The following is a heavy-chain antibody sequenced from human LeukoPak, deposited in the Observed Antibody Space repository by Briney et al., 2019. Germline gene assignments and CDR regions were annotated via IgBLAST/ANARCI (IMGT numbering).Heavy chain of an antibody. Sequence: GGSLRLSCAASGFTVSSNYMSWVRQAPGKGLEWVSAISGSGGSTYYADSVKGRFTISRDNSKNTLYLQMNSLRAEDTAVYYCAKGIRDYYYGMDVWGQGTTVTVSS. J-gene: IGHJ6*02. CDR1: GFTVSSNY. V-gene: IGHV3-23*01. CDR3: AKGIRDYYYGMDV. CDR2: ISGSGGST.